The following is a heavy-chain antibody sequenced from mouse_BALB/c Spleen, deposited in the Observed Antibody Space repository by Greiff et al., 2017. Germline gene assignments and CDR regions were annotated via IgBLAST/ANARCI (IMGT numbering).Heavy chain of an antibody. CDR3: ARWIYYDYGYAMDY. CDR2: ISYSGST. J-gene: IGHJ4*01. V-gene: IGHV3-2*02. D-gene: IGHD2-4*01. CDR1: GYSITSDYA. Sequence: EVKLVESGPGLVKPSQSLSLTCTVTGYSITSDYAWNWIRQFPGNKLEWMGYISYSGSTSYNPSLKSRISITRDTSKNQFFLQLNSVTTENTATYSCARWIYYDYGYAMDYWGQGTSVTVSS.